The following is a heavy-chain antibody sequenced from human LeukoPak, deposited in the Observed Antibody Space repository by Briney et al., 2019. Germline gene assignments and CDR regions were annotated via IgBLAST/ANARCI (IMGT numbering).Heavy chain of an antibody. CDR3: AKSSITIFGVVILYYYYYMDV. CDR2: ISSSSSTI. CDR1: GFTFSNSA. J-gene: IGHJ6*03. D-gene: IGHD3-3*01. Sequence: GGSLRLSCAGSGFTFSNSAMGWVRQAPGKGLEWISYISSSSSTIYYSDSVKGRFTISRDNAKNSLYLQMNSLRAEDTAVYYCAKSSITIFGVVILYYYYYMDVWGKGTTVTVSS. V-gene: IGHV3-48*01.